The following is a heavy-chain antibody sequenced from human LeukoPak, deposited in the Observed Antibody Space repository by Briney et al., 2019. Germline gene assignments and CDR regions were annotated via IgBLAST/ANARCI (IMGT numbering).Heavy chain of an antibody. CDR2: INHSGST. J-gene: IGHJ6*02. Sequence: SETLSLTCAVYGGSFSGYYWSWIRQPPGKGLEWIGEINHSGSTNYNPSLKSRVTISVDTSKNQFSLKLSSVTAADTAVYYCATVTPTYYYDSSNYYGMDVWGQGTTVTVSS. CDR3: ATVTPTYYYDSSNYYGMDV. D-gene: IGHD3-22*01. V-gene: IGHV4-34*09. CDR1: GGSFSGYY.